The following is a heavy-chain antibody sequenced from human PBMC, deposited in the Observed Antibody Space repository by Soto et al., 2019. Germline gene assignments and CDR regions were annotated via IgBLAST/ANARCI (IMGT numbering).Heavy chain of an antibody. CDR1: GFTFSSYT. J-gene: IGHJ4*02. V-gene: IGHV3-23*01. Sequence: GGSLRLSCAASGFTFSSYTMSWVRQAPGKGLEWVSAISGSGGSTYYADSVKGRLTVSRDNSKNTIYLQANSLRAEDTAVYYCAREPYGDSQYFDYWGQGTPVTVS. CDR3: AREPYGDSQYFDY. CDR2: ISGSGGST. D-gene: IGHD2-21*02.